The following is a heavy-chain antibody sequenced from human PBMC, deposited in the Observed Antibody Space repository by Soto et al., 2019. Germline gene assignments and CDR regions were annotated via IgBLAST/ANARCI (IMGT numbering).Heavy chain of an antibody. Sequence: GGSLRLSCAASGFTFSSYAMSWVRQAPGKGLEWVSAISGSGGSTYYADSVKGRFTISRDNSKNTLYLQMNSLRAEDTAVYYCTTQYSSSSAGRGGDYWGQGTLVTVSS. CDR1: GFTFSSYA. D-gene: IGHD6-6*01. CDR2: ISGSGGST. J-gene: IGHJ4*02. V-gene: IGHV3-23*01. CDR3: TTQYSSSSAGRGGDY.